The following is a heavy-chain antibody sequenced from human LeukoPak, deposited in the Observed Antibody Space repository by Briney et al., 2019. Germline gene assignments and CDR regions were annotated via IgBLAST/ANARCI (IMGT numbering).Heavy chain of an antibody. CDR1: GFTFSSYG. D-gene: IGHD1-26*01. CDR2: ISNDGSNK. Sequence: GGSLRLSCAASGFTFSSYGIHWVRQAPGKGLEWVAVISNDGSNKYYADSVKGRFTISRDNSKNTLYLHMNSLRAEDTAVYYCAKETGRWELEWGQGTLVTVSS. J-gene: IGHJ4*02. V-gene: IGHV3-30*18. CDR3: AKETGRWELE.